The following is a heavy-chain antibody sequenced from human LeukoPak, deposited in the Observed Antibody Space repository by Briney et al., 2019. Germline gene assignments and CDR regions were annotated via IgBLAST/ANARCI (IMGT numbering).Heavy chain of an antibody. V-gene: IGHV3-9*01. Sequence: GGSLRLSRAASGFTFHDYAMHWVRQVPGKGLEWVSGITWNSGSVLYADSVRGRFTISRDNAKNSVSLQMNSLRVEDTAVYYCARDKYYDRYFDSWGQGTLVTVSS. CDR2: ITWNSGSV. J-gene: IGHJ4*02. CDR1: GFTFHDYA. D-gene: IGHD3-22*01. CDR3: ARDKYYDRYFDS.